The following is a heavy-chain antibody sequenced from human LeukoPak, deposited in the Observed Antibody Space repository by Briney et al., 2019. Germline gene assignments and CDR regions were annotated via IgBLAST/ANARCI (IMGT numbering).Heavy chain of an antibody. D-gene: IGHD1-1*01. CDR1: GGSISSYY. CDR2: IYYSGST. V-gene: IGHV4-59*08. J-gene: IGHJ4*02. CDR3: ARRTYNWNEYFFDH. Sequence: SETLSLTCTVSGGSISSYYWSWIRQPPGKGLEWIGYIYYSGSTNYNPSLKSRVTISVDTSKNQFSLKLSSVTAADTAVYYCARRTYNWNEYFFDHWGQGTLVTVSS.